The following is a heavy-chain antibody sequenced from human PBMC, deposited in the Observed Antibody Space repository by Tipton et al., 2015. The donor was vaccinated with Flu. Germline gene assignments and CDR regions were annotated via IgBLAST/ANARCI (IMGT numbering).Heavy chain of an antibody. D-gene: IGHD6-6*01. CDR3: ARADTGSIAARGGMDV. Sequence: TLSLTCAVYGGSFSGYYWSWIRQPPGKGLEWIGEINHSGSTNYNPSLKSRVTISVDTSKNQFSLKLSSVTAADTAVYYCARADTGSIAARGGMDVWGQGTTVTVSS. V-gene: IGHV4-34*01. CDR2: INHSGST. CDR1: GGSFSGYY. J-gene: IGHJ6*02.